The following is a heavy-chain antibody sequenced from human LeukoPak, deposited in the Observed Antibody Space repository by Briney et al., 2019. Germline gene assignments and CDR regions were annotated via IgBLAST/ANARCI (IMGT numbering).Heavy chain of an antibody. CDR3: ARDSEMGCSSTSCYYYYYYMDV. J-gene: IGHJ6*03. CDR2: INPSGGST. Sequence: GSSVKVSCKASGGTFSSYAISWVRQAPGQGLEWMGIINPSGGSTSYAQKFQGRVTMTRDTSTSTVYMELSSLRSEDTAVYYCARDSEMGCSSTSCYYYYYYMDVWGKGTTVTVSS. D-gene: IGHD2-2*01. V-gene: IGHV1-46*01. CDR1: GGTFSSYA.